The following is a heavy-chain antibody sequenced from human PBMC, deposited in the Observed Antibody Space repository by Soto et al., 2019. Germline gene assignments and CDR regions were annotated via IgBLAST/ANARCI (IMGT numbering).Heavy chain of an antibody. CDR1: GYSISSSNY. CDR2: IYHSGST. Sequence: SETLSLTSAVSGYSISSSNYWGWIRQPPGKGLEWIGSIYHSGSTYYNPSLKSRVTISVDTSKNQFSLKLSSVTAADTAVYYCARDQYDSSGNWFDPWGQGTLVT. V-gene: IGHV4-38-2*02. D-gene: IGHD3-22*01. J-gene: IGHJ5*02. CDR3: ARDQYDSSGNWFDP.